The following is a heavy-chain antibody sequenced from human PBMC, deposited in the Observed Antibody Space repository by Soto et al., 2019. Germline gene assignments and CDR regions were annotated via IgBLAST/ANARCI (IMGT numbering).Heavy chain of an antibody. J-gene: IGHJ4*02. V-gene: IGHV3-30*18. Sequence: GGSLRLSCAASGFTFSSYGMHWVRQAPGKGLEWVAVISYDGSNKYYADSVKGRFTISRDNSKNTLYLQMNSLRAEDTAVYYCAKGGDIRDGVATMEGDYWGQGTLVTVSS. CDR3: AKGGDIRDGVATMEGDY. D-gene: IGHD5-12*01. CDR1: GFTFSSYG. CDR2: ISYDGSNK.